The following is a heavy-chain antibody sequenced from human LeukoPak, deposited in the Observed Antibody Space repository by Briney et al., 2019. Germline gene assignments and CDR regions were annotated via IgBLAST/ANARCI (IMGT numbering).Heavy chain of an antibody. Sequence: GGSLRLSCAASGFTFNNYAMNWVRQAPGKGLEWVSVISGSGGTTYYSDSVKGRFIISRDSSKNTLYLQMNSLRAEDTAVYYCAKVSGGGLYYDGMDVWGQGTTVTVSS. J-gene: IGHJ6*02. CDR1: GFTFNNYA. D-gene: IGHD1-14*01. CDR3: AKVSGGGLYYDGMDV. CDR2: ISGSGGTT. V-gene: IGHV3-23*01.